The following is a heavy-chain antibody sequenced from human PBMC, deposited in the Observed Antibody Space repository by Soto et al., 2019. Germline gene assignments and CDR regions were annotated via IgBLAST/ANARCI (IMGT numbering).Heavy chain of an antibody. CDR3: ATAEVDY. CDR1: GYTFTNND. Sequence: GASVKVSCKASGYTFTNNDVSWVRQATGQGLEWMGWMNPGSGDTGYAQKFQGRVTMTRDISIATAYMELNSLTSEDTAVYYCATAEVDYWGPGTLVTVSS. J-gene: IGHJ4*02. CDR2: MNPGSGDT. V-gene: IGHV1-8*02.